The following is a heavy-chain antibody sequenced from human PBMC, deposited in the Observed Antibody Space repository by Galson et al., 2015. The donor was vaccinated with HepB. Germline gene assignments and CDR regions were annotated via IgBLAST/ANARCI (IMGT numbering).Heavy chain of an antibody. V-gene: IGHV6-1*01. J-gene: IGHJ5*02. CDR2: TYYKSTWFN. D-gene: IGHD6-19*01. Sequence: CAISGDSVSSNSGAWNWIRQSPSRGLEWLGRTYYKSTWFNDYAVSVKSRITINTDTSKNQFSLQLKYVNPEDTAVYYCARGQWMNWLDPWGRGTLVTVSS. CDR3: ARGQWMNWLDP. CDR1: GDSVSSNSGA.